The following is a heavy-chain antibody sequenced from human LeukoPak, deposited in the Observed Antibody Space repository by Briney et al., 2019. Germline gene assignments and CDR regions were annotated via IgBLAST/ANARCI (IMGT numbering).Heavy chain of an antibody. J-gene: IGHJ4*02. CDR1: GGSITSHP. V-gene: IGHV4-59*08. CDR3: ARHRYDYFDY. CDR2: ISSSGST. D-gene: IGHD3-16*02. Sequence: PSETLSLTCNVSGGSITSHPWSWIRQTPGKGLEWIGYISSSGSTNFHPSFKSRVTISADRSKNQISLRMRSVTAADMAVYYCARHRYDYFDYWGQGTLVTVSS.